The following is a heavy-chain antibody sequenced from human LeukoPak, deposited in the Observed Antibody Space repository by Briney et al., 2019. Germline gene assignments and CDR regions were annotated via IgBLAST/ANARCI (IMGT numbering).Heavy chain of an antibody. Sequence: GGSLRLSCAASGFTFSSYSMNWVRQAPGKGLEWVSSIGSSGSYIYYADSVKGRFTISRDNAKNSLFLQMSSLRAEDTAVYFCARDSPVGSGYYYNYWGQGTLVTVSS. CDR1: GFTFSSYS. CDR3: ARDSPVGSGYYYNY. D-gene: IGHD3-22*01. J-gene: IGHJ4*02. CDR2: IGSSGSYI. V-gene: IGHV3-21*01.